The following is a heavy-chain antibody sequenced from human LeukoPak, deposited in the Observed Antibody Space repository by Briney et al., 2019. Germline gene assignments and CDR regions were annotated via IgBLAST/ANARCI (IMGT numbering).Heavy chain of an antibody. CDR2: INHSGST. Sequence: PSETLSLTCAVYGGSFSGYYWSWIRHPPGKGLEWIGEINHSGSTNYNPSLKSRVTISLDTSKNQFSLKLSSVTAADTAVYYCARGGLGYCSGGSCSHEYFQHWGQGTLVTVSS. V-gene: IGHV4-34*01. CDR3: ARGGLGYCSGGSCSHEYFQH. J-gene: IGHJ1*01. CDR1: GGSFSGYY. D-gene: IGHD2-15*01.